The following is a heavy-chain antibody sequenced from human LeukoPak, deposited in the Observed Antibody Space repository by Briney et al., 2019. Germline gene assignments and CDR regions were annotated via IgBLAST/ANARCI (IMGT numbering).Heavy chain of an antibody. J-gene: IGHJ6*02. Sequence: PGRSLSLSCAVSGLTLDHYSMHWVRQAPAKGLEWVSGNSWNSGSIGYADSVKGRFTISRDNAKNSLYLQMNSLRAEDTALYYCAKGKGLSYYGSGSLSRGGMDVWGQGTTVTVSS. D-gene: IGHD3-10*01. V-gene: IGHV3-9*01. CDR2: NSWNSGSI. CDR1: GLTLDHYS. CDR3: AKGKGLSYYGSGSLSRGGMDV.